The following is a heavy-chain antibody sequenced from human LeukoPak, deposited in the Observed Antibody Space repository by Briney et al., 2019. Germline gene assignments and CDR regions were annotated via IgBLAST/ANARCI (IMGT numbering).Heavy chain of an antibody. CDR2: IFYSGST. CDR1: GGSIRSSSYY. V-gene: IGHV4-39*07. D-gene: IGHD3-10*01. J-gene: IGHJ5*02. Sequence: SETLSLTCTVSGGSIRSSSYYWGWIRQPPGKGLEWIGSIFYSGSTYYNPSLKSRVTISVDTSKNQFSLKLSSVTAADTAVYYCASLSLWFGENWFDPWGQGTLVTVSS. CDR3: ASLSLWFGENWFDP.